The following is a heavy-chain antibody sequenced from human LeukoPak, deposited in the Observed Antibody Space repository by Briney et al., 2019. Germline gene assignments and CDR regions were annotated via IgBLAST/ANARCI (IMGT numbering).Heavy chain of an antibody. CDR3: AKGESSSWTPNLDY. CDR2: ISWNSGSI. J-gene: IGHJ4*02. Sequence: GGSLRLSCAASGFTFDDYAMHWVRQAPGKGLEWVSGISWNSGSIDYADSVKGRFTISRDNAKNSLYLQMNSLRAEDTALYYCAKGESSSWTPNLDYWGQGTLVTVSS. CDR1: GFTFDDYA. D-gene: IGHD6-13*01. V-gene: IGHV3-9*01.